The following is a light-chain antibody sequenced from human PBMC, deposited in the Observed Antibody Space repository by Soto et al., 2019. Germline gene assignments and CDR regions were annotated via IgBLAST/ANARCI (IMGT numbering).Light chain of an antibody. CDR2: RNN. J-gene: IGLJ1*01. Sequence: QSVLTQPPSASGTPGQRVTISCSGTISNIGSNHVYWYQQLPGMAPTLLIYRNNQRPSGVPDRFSGSKSGTSASLAISGLRSEDEADYYCATWDNRLSGRGVFRTGTKVPV. V-gene: IGLV1-47*01. CDR3: ATWDNRLSGRGV. CDR1: ISNIGSNH.